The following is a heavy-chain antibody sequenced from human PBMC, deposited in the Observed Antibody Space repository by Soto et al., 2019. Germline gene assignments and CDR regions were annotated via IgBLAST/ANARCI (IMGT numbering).Heavy chain of an antibody. CDR1: SGSISSSH. Sequence: PEETLSLTCTASSGSISSSHWSWIRQPPGKGLEWIGYMYHSGITSSNPSLKSRVTISEDRSKNQLSLKLSSVTAADTAVYFCVRGPNVGEYIPYWGQGTLVTVSS. D-gene: IGHD4-17*01. J-gene: IGHJ4*02. CDR2: MYHSGIT. V-gene: IGHV4-59*01. CDR3: VRGPNVGEYIPY.